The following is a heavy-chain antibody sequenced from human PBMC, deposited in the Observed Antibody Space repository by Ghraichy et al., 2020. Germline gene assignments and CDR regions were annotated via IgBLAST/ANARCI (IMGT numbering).Heavy chain of an antibody. J-gene: IGHJ6*03. Sequence: GGSLRLSCAASGFTFSSYSMNWVRQAPGKGLEWVSYISSSSSTIYYADSVKGRFTISRDNAKNSLYLQMNSLRAEDTAVYYCARFAKSRYYYYMDVWGKGTTVTVSS. CDR1: GFTFSSYS. CDR2: ISSSSSTI. CDR3: ARFAKSRYYYYMDV. V-gene: IGHV3-48*01.